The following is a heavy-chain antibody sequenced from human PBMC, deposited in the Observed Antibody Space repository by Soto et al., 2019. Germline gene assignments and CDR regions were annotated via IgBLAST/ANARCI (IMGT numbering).Heavy chain of an antibody. CDR2: TYYRSKWYN. Sequence: PSQTLSLTCVISGDSVSSNSAAWNWIRQSPSRGLEWLGRTYYRSKWYNDYAVSVKSRMTINPDTSKNQFSLQLNSVTPEDTAVYYCARARAARPYYYYYYGMDVWGQGTTVTVSS. J-gene: IGHJ6*02. CDR3: ARARAARPYYYYYYGMDV. V-gene: IGHV6-1*01. D-gene: IGHD6-6*01. CDR1: GDSVSSNSAA.